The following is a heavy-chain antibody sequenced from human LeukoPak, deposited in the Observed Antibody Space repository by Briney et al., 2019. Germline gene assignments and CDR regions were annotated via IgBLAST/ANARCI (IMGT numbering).Heavy chain of an antibody. Sequence: GGSLRLSCVASGFTFNNYGMHWVRQAPGKGLEWVAVISYDGSNKYYADSVKGRFTISRDNSKNTLYLQMNSLRAEDTAVYYCAKDRKYFDWSIQDYYYYGMDVWGQGTTVTVSS. D-gene: IGHD3-9*01. J-gene: IGHJ6*02. V-gene: IGHV3-30*18. CDR2: ISYDGSNK. CDR3: AKDRKYFDWSIQDYYYYGMDV. CDR1: GFTFNNYG.